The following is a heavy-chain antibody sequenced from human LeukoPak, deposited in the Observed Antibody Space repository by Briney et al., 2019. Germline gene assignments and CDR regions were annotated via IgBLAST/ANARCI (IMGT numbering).Heavy chain of an antibody. Sequence: GGSLRLSCTASGFTFGDYAMSWVRQAPGKGLEWITFIRSKAYGGTAEYAASVRGRFTFSRDDSESIAYLQLNSLKTEDTAIYYCARSTYSSSYYVVFDYWGQGTLVTVSS. J-gene: IGHJ4*02. D-gene: IGHD6-13*01. CDR1: GFTFGDYA. V-gene: IGHV3-49*04. CDR2: IRSKAYGGTA. CDR3: ARSTYSSSYYVVFDY.